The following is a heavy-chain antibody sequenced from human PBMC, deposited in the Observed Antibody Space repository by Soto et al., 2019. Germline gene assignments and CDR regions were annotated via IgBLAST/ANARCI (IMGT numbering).Heavy chain of an antibody. CDR1: GYTFTGYA. CDR2: INAGNRNT. J-gene: IGHJ4*02. D-gene: IGHD6-19*01. CDR3: ARAVAVAAAFDY. Sequence: QVQLVQSGAEEKKPGASVKVSCKASGYTFTGYAMHWVRQAPGQRLEWMGWINAGNRNTKYSQKLQGRVTITRDTTESTAYMELCSLRSEDTAVYYCARAVAVAAAFDYGGQGTLVTVSS. V-gene: IGHV1-3*05.